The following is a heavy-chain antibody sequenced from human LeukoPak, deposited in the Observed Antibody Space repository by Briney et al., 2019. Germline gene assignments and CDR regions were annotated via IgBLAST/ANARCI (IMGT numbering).Heavy chain of an antibody. CDR2: IKQDGSET. Sequence: GGSLRLSCAASGFTFSNYWMNWVRQAPGKGLEGVANIKQDGSETYDVDSVKGRFTISRDNAKNSLYLQMNSLRDEDTAVYYCARGGSGYSYGKIDSWGQGILVTVSS. CDR3: ARGGSGYSYGKIDS. J-gene: IGHJ4*02. D-gene: IGHD5-18*01. V-gene: IGHV3-7*01. CDR1: GFTFSNYW.